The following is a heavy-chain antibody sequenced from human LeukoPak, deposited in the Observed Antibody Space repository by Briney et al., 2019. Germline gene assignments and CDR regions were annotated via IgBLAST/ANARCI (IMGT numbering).Heavy chain of an antibody. V-gene: IGHV1-46*01. J-gene: IGHJ4*02. D-gene: IGHD3-10*01. CDR2: INPSGGTT. CDR3: ARAGLTMVRGVIIIPGSDY. Sequence: ASVKVSCKESGYTFTSYYMHWVRQAPGQGLEWMGIINPSGGTTSYAQKFQGRVTMTRDTSTSTVYMELSSLRSEDTAVYYCARAGLTMVRGVIIIPGSDYWGQGALVTVSS. CDR1: GYTFTSYY.